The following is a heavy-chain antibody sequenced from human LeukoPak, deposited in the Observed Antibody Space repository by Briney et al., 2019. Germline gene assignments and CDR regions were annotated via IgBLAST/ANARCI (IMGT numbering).Heavy chain of an antibody. Sequence: GGSLRLSCAASGFTFSDHIMNWVRQLPGKRLEWVAYVSGSGSTVYCADSVKGRFTISRDNGKSSLCLQMNSLRVEDTALYYCVRQFASWGQGTLVTVSS. CDR2: VSGSGSTV. J-gene: IGHJ4*02. CDR1: GFTFSDHI. CDR3: VRQFAS. V-gene: IGHV3-48*01.